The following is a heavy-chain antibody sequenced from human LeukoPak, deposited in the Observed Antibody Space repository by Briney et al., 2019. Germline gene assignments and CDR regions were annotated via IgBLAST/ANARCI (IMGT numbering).Heavy chain of an antibody. J-gene: IGHJ4*02. Sequence: GGSLRLSCATSGFTFSTSWMHWVRQAPGKGLVWVSRINTDGNTRDYADSVKGRFTISRDNAKNTLYLQMNSLRAEDTAVYYCVRDMGYYGKVWGQGTLVTVSS. CDR3: VRDMGYYGKV. V-gene: IGHV3-74*01. CDR1: GFTFSTSW. CDR2: INTDGNTR. D-gene: IGHD3-10*01.